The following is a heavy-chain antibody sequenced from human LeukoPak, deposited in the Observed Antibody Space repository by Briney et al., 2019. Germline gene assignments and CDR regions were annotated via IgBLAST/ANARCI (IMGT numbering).Heavy chain of an antibody. CDR1: GFTFSSYA. Sequence: GRSLRLSCAASGFTFSSYAISWVRQAPGQGLEWMGGIIPIFGTANYAQKFQGRVTITADESTSTAYMELSSLRSEDTAVYYCASAPEYYDILTGSTTYYYYGMDVWGQGTTVTVSS. D-gene: IGHD3-9*01. J-gene: IGHJ6*02. V-gene: IGHV1-69*01. CDR3: ASAPEYYDILTGSTTYYYYGMDV. CDR2: IIPIFGTA.